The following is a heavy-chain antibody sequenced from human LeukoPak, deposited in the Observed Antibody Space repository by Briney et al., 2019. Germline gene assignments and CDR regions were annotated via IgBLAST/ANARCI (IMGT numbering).Heavy chain of an antibody. V-gene: IGHV3-11*01. CDR2: ISSSGSTI. Sequence: GGSLRLSCAASGISVSNDYMSWVRQAPGKGLEWVSYISSSGSTIYYADSVKGRFTISRDNAKNSLYLQMNSLRAEDTAVYYCARSDEWELRYWGQGTLVTVSS. CDR3: ARSDEWELRY. J-gene: IGHJ4*02. D-gene: IGHD1-26*01. CDR1: GISVSNDY.